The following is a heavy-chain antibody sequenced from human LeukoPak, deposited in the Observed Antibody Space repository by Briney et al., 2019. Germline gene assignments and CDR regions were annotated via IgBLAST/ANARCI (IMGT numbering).Heavy chain of an antibody. CDR3: ARGPVSTHGMDV. CDR2: KNPNSGRT. Sequence: ASVKVSCKASGYTFTIYDINWVRQPTAQGLEGMGWKNPNSGRTGFAQKFQGRLTMTTNTSISTAYMELSSLTSEDTAVYYCARGPVSTHGMDVWGQGTTVTVSS. V-gene: IGHV1-8*01. CDR1: GYTFTIYD. D-gene: IGHD2-2*01. J-gene: IGHJ6*02.